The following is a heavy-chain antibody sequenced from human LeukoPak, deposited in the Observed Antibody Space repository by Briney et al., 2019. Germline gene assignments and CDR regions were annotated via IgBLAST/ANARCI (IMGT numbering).Heavy chain of an antibody. V-gene: IGHV4-38-2*01. J-gene: IGHJ4*02. D-gene: IGHD2-2*01. CDR1: GYSISSGYY. CDR3: ARSFVDCSSTSCYSDLFDY. CDR2: IYHSGST. Sequence: SETLSLTCAVSGYSISSGYYWGWIRQPPGKGLEWIGSIYHSGSTYYNPSLKSRVTISVDTSKNQFSLKLSSVTAADTAVYYCARSFVDCSSTSCYSDLFDYWGQGTLVTVSS.